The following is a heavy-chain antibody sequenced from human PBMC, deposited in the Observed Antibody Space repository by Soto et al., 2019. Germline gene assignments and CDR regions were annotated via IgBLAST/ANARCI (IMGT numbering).Heavy chain of an antibody. CDR2: IYPGDSDT. J-gene: IGHJ6*02. V-gene: IGHV5-51*01. D-gene: IGHD3-3*01. CDR1: GYSFTNYW. Sequence: GESLKISCKGSGYSFTNYWIGWVRQMPGKGLEWMGIIYPGDSDTKYSPSFQGQVTISVDKSITTAYLQWSSLKASDTAMYFCTTGITIFGVALALDVWGQGTTVTVSS. CDR3: TTGITIFGVALALDV.